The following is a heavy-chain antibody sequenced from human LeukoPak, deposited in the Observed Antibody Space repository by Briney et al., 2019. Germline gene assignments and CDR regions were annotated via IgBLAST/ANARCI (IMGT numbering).Heavy chain of an antibody. CDR3: ARDRRITHYYYYMDV. CDR2: INPNSGGT. CDR1: GYTFTGYY. Sequence: ASVKVSCKAAGYTFTGYYMHWVRQAPGQGLEWMGWINPNSGGTNYAQKFQGRVTMTRDTSISTAYMELSRLRSDDTAVYYCARDRRITHYYYYMDVWGKGTTVTVSS. D-gene: IGHD1-14*01. V-gene: IGHV1-2*02. J-gene: IGHJ6*03.